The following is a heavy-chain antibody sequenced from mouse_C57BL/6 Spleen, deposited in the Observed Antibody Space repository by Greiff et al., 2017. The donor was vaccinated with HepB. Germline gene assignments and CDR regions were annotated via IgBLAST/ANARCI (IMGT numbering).Heavy chain of an antibody. CDR2: INPNNGGT. J-gene: IGHJ2*01. V-gene: IGHV1-22*01. D-gene: IGHD4-1*01. Sequence: EVKLMESGPELVKPGASVKMSCKASGYTFTDYNMHWVKQSHGKSLEWIGYINPNNGGTSYNQKFKGKATLTVNKSSSTAYMERRSLTSEDSAVYYCARSEGTAGTLYYFDYWGQGTTLTVSS. CDR3: ARSEGTAGTLYYFDY. CDR1: GYTFTDYN.